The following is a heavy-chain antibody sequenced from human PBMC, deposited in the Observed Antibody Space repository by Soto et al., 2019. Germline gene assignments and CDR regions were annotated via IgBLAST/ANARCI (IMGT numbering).Heavy chain of an antibody. J-gene: IGHJ3*02. CDR2: INSDGSST. D-gene: IGHD3-10*01. CDR3: ARGITRNAFDI. V-gene: IGHV3-74*01. CDR1: GFTFSSYW. Sequence: LSCAASGFTFSSYWMHWVRQAPGKGLVWVSRINSDGSSTSYADSVKGRFTISRDNAKNTLYLQMNSLRAEDTAVYYCARGITRNAFDIWGQGTMVTVSS.